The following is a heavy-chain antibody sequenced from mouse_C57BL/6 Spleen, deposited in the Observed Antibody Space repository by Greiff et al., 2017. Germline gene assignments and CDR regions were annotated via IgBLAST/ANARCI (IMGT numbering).Heavy chain of an antibody. V-gene: IGHV1-78*01. CDR3: ARSRYYYGSSPYYFDY. Sequence: VKLMESDAELVKPGASVKISCKVSGYTFTDHTIHWMKQRPEQGLEWIGYIYPRDGSTKYNEKFKGKATLTADKSSSTAYMQLNSLTSEDSAVYFCARSRYYYGSSPYYFDYWGQGTTLTVSS. CDR1: GYTFTDHT. CDR2: IYPRDGST. J-gene: IGHJ2*01. D-gene: IGHD1-1*01.